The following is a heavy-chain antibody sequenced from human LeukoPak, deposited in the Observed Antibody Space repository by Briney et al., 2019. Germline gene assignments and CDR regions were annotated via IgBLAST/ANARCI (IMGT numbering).Heavy chain of an antibody. Sequence: SETLSLTCAVYGGSFSGYYWSWIRQPPGKGLEWIGEINHSGSTNYNPSLKSRVTISVDTSKNQFSLKPSSVTAADTAVYYCARMVGYSYIDYWGQGTLVTVSS. CDR3: ARMVGYSYIDY. D-gene: IGHD5-18*01. CDR1: GGSFSGYY. V-gene: IGHV4-34*01. CDR2: INHSGST. J-gene: IGHJ4*02.